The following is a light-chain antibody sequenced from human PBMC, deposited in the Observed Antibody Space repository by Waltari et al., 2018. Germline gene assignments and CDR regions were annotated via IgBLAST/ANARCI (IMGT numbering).Light chain of an antibody. J-gene: IGLJ3*02. CDR3: YSTDSSVNHIGV. CDR1: ALPKQY. CDR2: EDS. V-gene: IGLV3-10*01. Sequence: SYELTQPPSLSVSPGQTARITCSGGALPKQYAFWYQQKSGQAPVLVISEDSKRPSGIPQRFSGSSSGTMATLTISGAQVEDEADYYCYSTDSSVNHIGVFGGGTRLTVL.